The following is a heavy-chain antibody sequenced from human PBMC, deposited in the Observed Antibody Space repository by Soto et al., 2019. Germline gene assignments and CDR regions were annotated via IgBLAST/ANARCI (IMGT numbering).Heavy chain of an antibody. D-gene: IGHD3-16*01. Sequence: QVQLVQSGAEVKKPGASVKVSCKASGYTFTSYGISWVRQAPGQGLEWMGWISAYNGNTNYAQKLQGRGPTTTDTSTSTAYMELRSLRSDDTAVHYCAVRGWGYYYPGMDDWGQGTTVTVSS. CDR2: ISAYNGNT. V-gene: IGHV1-18*01. J-gene: IGHJ6*02. CDR1: GYTFTSYG. CDR3: AVRGWGYYYPGMDD.